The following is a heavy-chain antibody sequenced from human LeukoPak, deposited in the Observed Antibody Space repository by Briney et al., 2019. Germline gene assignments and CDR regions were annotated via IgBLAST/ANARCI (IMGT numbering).Heavy chain of an antibody. CDR2: IYYSGST. CDR3: ARHYSSSWYYRRWFDP. D-gene: IGHD6-13*01. J-gene: IGHJ5*02. CDR1: GSSISSSSYY. V-gene: IGHV4-39*01. Sequence: SETLSLTCTVSGSSISSSSYYWGWIRQPPGKGLEWIGSIYYSGSTYYNPSLKSRVTISVDTSKNQFSLKLSSVTAADTAVYYCARHYSSSWYYRRWFDPWGQGTLVTVSS.